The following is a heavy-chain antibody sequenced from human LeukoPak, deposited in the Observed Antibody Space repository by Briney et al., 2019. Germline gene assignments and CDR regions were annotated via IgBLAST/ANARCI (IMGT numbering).Heavy chain of an antibody. CDR3: ARDRAWNYFDY. J-gene: IGHJ4*02. V-gene: IGHV3-7*01. CDR2: ISNGGYPT. CDR1: GYTFSHYW. Sequence: GGSLRLSCVASGYTFSHYWMSWVRQTPGKGLEWVASISNGGYPTYYVDSVRGRFTISRDNSKNTLYLQMDSLRAEDTAVYYCARDRAWNYFDYWGQGTLVTVSS. D-gene: IGHD3-3*01.